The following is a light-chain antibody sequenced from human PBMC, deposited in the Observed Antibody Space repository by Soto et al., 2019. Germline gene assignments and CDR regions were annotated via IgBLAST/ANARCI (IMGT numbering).Light chain of an antibody. Sequence: QSALAQPASVSGSPGQSITISCTGTSSDVGGYNYVSWFQQRPGNAPKLMIYDVSNRPSGVSNRFSGSKSGNTASLTISGLQAEDEADYYCSSYTSTSILEVFGTGTRSPS. J-gene: IGLJ1*01. CDR2: DVS. CDR3: SSYTSTSILEV. CDR1: SSDVGGYNY. V-gene: IGLV2-14*01.